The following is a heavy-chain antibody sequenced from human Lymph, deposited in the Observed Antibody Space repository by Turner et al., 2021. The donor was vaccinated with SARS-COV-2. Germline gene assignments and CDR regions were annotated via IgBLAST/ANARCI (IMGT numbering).Heavy chain of an antibody. Sequence: QVQLHESVPGLFMPSQTLSLTCTVSGGSISSGGYYWSWIRQHPGKGLDWSGYIYYRGSSYYNPSLKNRVTISVDTSKNHFSLNLSSVTAADTAVYYCARFPVWGAFDIWGQGTMVTVSS. D-gene: IGHD3-16*01. CDR1: GGSISSGGYY. CDR2: IYYRGSS. CDR3: ARFPVWGAFDI. J-gene: IGHJ3*02. V-gene: IGHV4-31*03.